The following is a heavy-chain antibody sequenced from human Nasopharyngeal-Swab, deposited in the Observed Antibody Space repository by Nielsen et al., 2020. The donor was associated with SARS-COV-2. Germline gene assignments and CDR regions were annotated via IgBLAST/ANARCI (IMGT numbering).Heavy chain of an antibody. CDR3: ARGGAEYYDFWSGYYVFDY. D-gene: IGHD3-3*01. Sequence: WIRRPPGKGLEWIGYIYYSGSTNYNPSLKSRVTISVDTSKNQFSLKLSSVTAADTAVYYCARGGAEYYDFWSGYYVFDYWGQGTLVTVSS. CDR2: IYYSGST. J-gene: IGHJ4*02. V-gene: IGHV4-59*01.